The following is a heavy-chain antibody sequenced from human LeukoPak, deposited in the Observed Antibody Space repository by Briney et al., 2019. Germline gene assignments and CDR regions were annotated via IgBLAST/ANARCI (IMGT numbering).Heavy chain of an antibody. CDR3: ARDLGSNYVYFDY. CDR2: IYHSGST. Sequence: PSETLSLTCTVSGYSISSGYYWAWIRQPPGKGLEWIGNIYHSGSTNYNPSLKSRVTISVDTSKNQFSLKLTSVTAADTAVYYCARDLGSNYVYFDYWGQGSLVTVSS. D-gene: IGHD1-26*01. J-gene: IGHJ4*02. CDR1: GYSISSGYY. V-gene: IGHV4-38-2*02.